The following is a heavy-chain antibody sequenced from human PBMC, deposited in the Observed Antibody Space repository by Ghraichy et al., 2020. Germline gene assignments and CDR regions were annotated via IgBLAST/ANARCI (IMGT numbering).Heavy chain of an antibody. CDR2: ISGSGGST. CDR3: AKGYNWNYYYYYYMDV. J-gene: IGHJ6*03. CDR1: GFTFSSYA. V-gene: IGHV3-23*01. Sequence: GGSLRLSCAASGFTFSSYAMSWVRQAPGKGLEWVSAISGSGGSTYYADSVKGRFTISRDNSKNTLYLQMNSLRAEDTAGDYCAKGYNWNYYYYYYMDVWGKGTTVTVSS. D-gene: IGHD1-20*01.